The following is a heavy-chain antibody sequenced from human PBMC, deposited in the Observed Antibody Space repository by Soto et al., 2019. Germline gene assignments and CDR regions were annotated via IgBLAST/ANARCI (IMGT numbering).Heavy chain of an antibody. D-gene: IGHD3-10*01. CDR2: ISYDGSNK. CDR3: AKAGASGSGSYSSFFYCDY. Sequence: QVQLVESGGGVVQPGRSLRLSCAASGFTFSSYGMHWVRQAPGKGLEWVAVISYDGSNKYYADSVKGRFTISRDNSKNTLYLQMNSLRAEDTDVYYCAKAGASGSGSYSSFFYCDYWGQGTLVTVSS. CDR1: GFTFSSYG. J-gene: IGHJ4*02. V-gene: IGHV3-30*18.